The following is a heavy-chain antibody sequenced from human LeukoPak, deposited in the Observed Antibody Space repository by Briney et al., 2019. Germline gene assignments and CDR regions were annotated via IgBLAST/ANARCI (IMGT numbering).Heavy chain of an antibody. CDR2: LHPDGSER. V-gene: IGHV3-7*01. J-gene: IGHJ4*02. CDR3: ARGGYSFDY. Sequence: QPGGSLRLSCVASGSTFTQYWMTWVRQAPGKGLEWVARLHPDGSERNYVGSVEGRFTVFGDNAKSSLFLQMHSLRVEDTAVYYCARGGYSFDYLGQGTLVTVPS. CDR1: GSTFTQYW. D-gene: IGHD5-12*01.